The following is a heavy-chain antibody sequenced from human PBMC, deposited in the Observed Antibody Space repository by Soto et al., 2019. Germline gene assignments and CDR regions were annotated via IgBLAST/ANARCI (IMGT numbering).Heavy chain of an antibody. V-gene: IGHV3-30*18. Sequence: GGSRRLSGSASGFTFSSYGMHWVRQAPGKGLEWVAVISYDGSNKYYADSVKGRFTISRDNSKNTLYLQMNSLRAEDTAVYYCAKGGVGSTSNAFDIWGQGTMVTVSS. J-gene: IGHJ3*02. CDR1: GFTFSSYG. CDR2: ISYDGSNK. D-gene: IGHD1-26*01. CDR3: AKGGVGSTSNAFDI.